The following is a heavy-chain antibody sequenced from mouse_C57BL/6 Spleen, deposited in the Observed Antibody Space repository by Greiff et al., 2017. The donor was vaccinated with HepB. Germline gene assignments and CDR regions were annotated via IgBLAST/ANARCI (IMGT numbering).Heavy chain of an antibody. CDR2: IRSKSNNYAT. J-gene: IGHJ2*01. V-gene: IGHV10-1*01. CDR3: VRHYESYFDY. CDR1: GFSFNTYA. D-gene: IGHD2-3*01. Sequence: EVKLVESGGGLVQPKGSLKLSCAASGFSFNTYAMNWVRQAPGKGLEWVARIRSKSNNYATYYADSVKDRFNISRNDSESMLYLQMNNLKTKDTDMYYCVRHYESYFDYWGQGTTLRVSS.